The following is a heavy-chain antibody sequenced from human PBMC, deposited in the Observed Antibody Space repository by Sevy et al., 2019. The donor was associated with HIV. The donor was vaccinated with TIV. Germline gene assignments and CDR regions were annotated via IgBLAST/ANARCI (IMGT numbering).Heavy chain of an antibody. Sequence: ASLKVSCKASGYTFTSYGISWVRQAPGQGLEWMGWISAYNGNTNYAQKLQGRVTMTTDTSTRTAYMELRSLGSDDTAVYYCARSSGGPGGGFDPWGQGTLVTVSS. CDR1: GYTFTSYG. D-gene: IGHD3-22*01. V-gene: IGHV1-18*01. CDR2: ISAYNGNT. J-gene: IGHJ5*02. CDR3: ARSSGGPGGGFDP.